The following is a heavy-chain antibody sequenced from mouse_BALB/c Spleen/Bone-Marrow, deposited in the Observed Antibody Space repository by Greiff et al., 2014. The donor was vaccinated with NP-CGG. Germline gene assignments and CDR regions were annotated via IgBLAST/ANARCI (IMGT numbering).Heavy chain of an antibody. Sequence: VMLVESGAELVKPGASVKLSCKTSGYTFTNYWIQWVKQRPGQGLGWIGEIFPGIGTTYYNEKFKGTATLTIDTSSSTAYMQLSSLTSEDSAVYFCARGGNYGYWGRGTTLTVSS. CDR1: GYTFTNYW. CDR2: IFPGIGTT. D-gene: IGHD2-1*01. V-gene: IGHV1S132*01. J-gene: IGHJ2*01. CDR3: ARGGNYGY.